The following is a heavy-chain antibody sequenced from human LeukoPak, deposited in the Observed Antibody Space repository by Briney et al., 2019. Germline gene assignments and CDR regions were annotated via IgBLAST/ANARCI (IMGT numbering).Heavy chain of an antibody. CDR3: ARVMEVTWQQLVRAFDI. CDR2: ISFSGTTI. J-gene: IGHJ3*02. CDR1: GFTFSDYY. D-gene: IGHD6-13*01. Sequence: KPGGSLRLSRAASGFTFSDYYMSWIRQAPGKGLEWVSYISFSGTTIYYADSVKGRFTISRDNAKNSLYLQMNSLRAEDTAVYYCARVMEVTWQQLVRAFDIWGHGTMVTVSS. V-gene: IGHV3-11*01.